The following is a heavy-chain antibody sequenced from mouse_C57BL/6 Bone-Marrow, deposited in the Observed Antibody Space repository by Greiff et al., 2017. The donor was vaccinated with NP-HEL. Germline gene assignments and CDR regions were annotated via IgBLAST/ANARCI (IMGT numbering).Heavy chain of an antibody. V-gene: IGHV1-64*01. CDR3: ARRDYGSSPWYFDV. D-gene: IGHD1-1*01. Sequence: QVQLQQPGAELVKPGASVKLSCKASGYTFTSYWMHWVKQRPGQGLEWIGMIHPNSGSTNYNEKFKSKATLTVDKSSSTAYMQLSSLTSEDSAVYYGARRDYGSSPWYFDVWGTGTTVTGSS. J-gene: IGHJ1*03. CDR2: IHPNSGST. CDR1: GYTFTSYW.